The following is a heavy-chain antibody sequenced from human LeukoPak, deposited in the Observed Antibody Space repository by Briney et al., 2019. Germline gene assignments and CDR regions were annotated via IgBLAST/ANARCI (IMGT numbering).Heavy chain of an antibody. CDR3: TRDLMDYDVSTGLHHYYMDV. Sequence: GGSLRLSCAASGFTFSSYGMHWVRQAPGKGLEWVAVISYDGSNKYYADSVKGRFTISRGNSKNTLYLQMNSLRAEDTAVYYCTRDLMDYDVSTGLHHYYMDVWGQGTTVTVSS. D-gene: IGHD3-9*01. V-gene: IGHV3-30*03. CDR1: GFTFSSYG. J-gene: IGHJ6*02. CDR2: ISYDGSNK.